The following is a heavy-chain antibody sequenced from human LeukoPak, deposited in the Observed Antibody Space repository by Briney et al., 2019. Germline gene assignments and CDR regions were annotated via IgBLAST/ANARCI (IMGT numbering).Heavy chain of an antibody. CDR3: ARGKQRHCSSSSCYTESDY. CDR2: IGSSGSTI. CDR1: GFTFSDYY. V-gene: IGHV3-11*04. J-gene: IGHJ4*02. Sequence: GGSLRLSCAASGFTFSDYYMSWIRQAPGKGLEWVSYIGSSGSTICYADSVKGRFTISRDNAKNSLYLQMNSLRAEDAAVYYCARGKQRHCSSSSCYTESDYWGQGILVTVSS. D-gene: IGHD2-2*02.